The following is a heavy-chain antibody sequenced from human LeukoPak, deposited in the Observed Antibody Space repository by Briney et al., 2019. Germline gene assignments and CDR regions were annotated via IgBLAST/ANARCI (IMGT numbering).Heavy chain of an antibody. CDR2: IYYSGST. D-gene: IGHD4-17*01. V-gene: IGHV4-38-2*02. Sequence: SETLSLTCTVSGYSISSGYYWGWIRQPPGKGLEWIGSIYYSGSTYYNPSLKSRVTISVDTSKNQFSLKLSSVTAADTAVYYCARVRKGPTVTTNWFDPWGQGTLVTVSS. CDR3: ARVRKGPTVTTNWFDP. J-gene: IGHJ5*02. CDR1: GYSISSGYY.